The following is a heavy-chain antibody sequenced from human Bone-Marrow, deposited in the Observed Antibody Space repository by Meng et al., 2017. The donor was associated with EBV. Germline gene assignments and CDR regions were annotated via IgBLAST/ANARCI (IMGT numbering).Heavy chain of an antibody. D-gene: IGHD2-2*01. V-gene: IGHV4-39*01. CDR2: IYYSGTT. CDR1: DGSISSSSYY. CDR3: ARPGYCGEPSCYHRERPFDY. J-gene: IGHJ4*02. Sequence: QVQLQESGPGLVKPSETLSLTCLGSDGSISSSSYYWGWIRQPPGKGLEWIGSIYYSGTTHYNPSLKSRVTISVDTSKNQLSLKVNSVTAADTGVYYCARPGYCGEPSCYHRERPFDYWGQGTLVTVSS.